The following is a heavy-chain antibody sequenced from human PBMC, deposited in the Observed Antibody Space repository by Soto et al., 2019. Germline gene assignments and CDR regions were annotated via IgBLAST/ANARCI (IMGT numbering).Heavy chain of an antibody. CDR3: ARDLRAAGRPGMDV. CDR1: GGSFSSYA. D-gene: IGHD6-13*01. V-gene: IGHV1-69*13. CDR2: IIPIVGTG. J-gene: IGHJ6*02. Sequence: GASVKVSCKXSGGSFSSYAISWVRQAPGQGLEWMGGIIPIVGTGNYAQNFQGRVTITADESTSTAYMELSSLRSEDTAMYYCARDLRAAGRPGMDVWGQGTTVTVSS.